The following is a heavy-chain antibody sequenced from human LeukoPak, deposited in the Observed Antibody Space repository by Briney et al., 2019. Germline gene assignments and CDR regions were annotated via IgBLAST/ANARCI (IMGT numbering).Heavy chain of an antibody. CDR1: EFSFTGYW. D-gene: IGHD6-25*01. CDR3: AREKRRVRLHSFFDY. CDR2: IGQDGGEK. V-gene: IGHV3-7*01. J-gene: IGHJ4*02. Sequence: QPGGSLRLSCEAAEFSFTGYWMSWFRQAPGKGLEWVANIGQDGGEKNYVDSVMGRFTISRDNAKNSLFLQMNSLRAEDTAMYYCAREKRRVRLHSFFDYWGRGTLVTVSS.